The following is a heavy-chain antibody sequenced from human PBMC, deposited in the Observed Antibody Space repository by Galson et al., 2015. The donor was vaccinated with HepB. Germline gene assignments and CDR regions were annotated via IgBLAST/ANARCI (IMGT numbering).Heavy chain of an antibody. CDR3: ARAPVGRNYGSGSSNAFDI. J-gene: IGHJ3*02. D-gene: IGHD3-10*01. CDR1: GYTFTSYA. Sequence: SVKVSCKASGYTFTSYAMHWVRQAPGQRLEWMGWINAGNGNTKYSQKFQGRVTITRDTSASTAYMELSSLRSEDTAVYYCARAPVGRNYGSGSSNAFDIWGQGTMVTVSS. V-gene: IGHV1-3*01. CDR2: INAGNGNT.